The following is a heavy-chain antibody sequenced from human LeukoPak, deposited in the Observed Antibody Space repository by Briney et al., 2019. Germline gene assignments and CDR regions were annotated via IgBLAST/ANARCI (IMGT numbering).Heavy chain of an antibody. Sequence: SETLSLTCTVSGGSISSYQWSWIRQPPGKGLECIGYIYYSGNTNYNPSLKSRVTISVDTSKNQFSLKLSSVTAADTAVYYCARLGGGAFDIWGQGTMVTVSS. CDR2: IYYSGNT. J-gene: IGHJ3*02. D-gene: IGHD2-15*01. CDR1: GGSISSYQ. V-gene: IGHV4-59*01. CDR3: ARLGGGAFDI.